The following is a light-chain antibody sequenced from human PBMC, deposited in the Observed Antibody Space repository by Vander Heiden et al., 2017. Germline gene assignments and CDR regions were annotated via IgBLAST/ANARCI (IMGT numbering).Light chain of an antibody. CDR1: QSVNSN. CDR2: GAS. CDR3: QQYNNWPLYT. Sequence: EILMTQSPATVSVSPGERATLSCRASQSVNSNLAWYQQKPGQAPRLLIYGASTRATGIPARFSGSGSGTEFTLTISSLQSEDFAVYYCQQYNNWPLYTFGQRTKLEI. J-gene: IGKJ2*01. V-gene: IGKV3-15*01.